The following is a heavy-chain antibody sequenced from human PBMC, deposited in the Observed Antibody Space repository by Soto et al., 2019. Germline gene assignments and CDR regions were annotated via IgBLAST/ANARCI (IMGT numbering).Heavy chain of an antibody. V-gene: IGHV4-39*01. Sequence: SETLSLTCSVSGGSFSSTSYYWGWIRQPPGKGLEWIGSIYYSGSTYYSPSLKSRVTISVDTSKNQFSLKLSSVTAADTAIYYCATYSLTHYFDGSEDSDYWGQGTLVTVSS. CDR2: IYYSGST. CDR1: GGSFSSTSYY. CDR3: ATYSLTHYFDGSEDSDY. D-gene: IGHD3-22*01. J-gene: IGHJ4*02.